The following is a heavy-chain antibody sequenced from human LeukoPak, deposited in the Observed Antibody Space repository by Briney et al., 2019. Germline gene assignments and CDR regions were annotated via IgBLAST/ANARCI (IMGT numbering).Heavy chain of an antibody. CDR1: GGSFSGYY. CDR3: ARRPYYMDV. J-gene: IGHJ6*03. CDR2: INHSGST. D-gene: IGHD6-6*01. V-gene: IGHV4-34*01. Sequence: PSETLSVTCAVYGGSFSGYYWSWIRQPPGKGLEWIGEINHSGSTNYNPSLKSRVTISVDTSKNQFSLKLSSVTAADTAVYYCARRPYYMDVWGKGTTVTVSS.